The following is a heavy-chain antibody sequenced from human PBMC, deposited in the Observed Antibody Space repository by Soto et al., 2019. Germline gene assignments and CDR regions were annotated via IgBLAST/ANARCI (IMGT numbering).Heavy chain of an antibody. CDR1: GFTVSSNY. CDR3: ARDRWGWEKGGYPHSNGMIV. V-gene: IGHV3-53*02. CDR2: IYGGGDT. J-gene: IGHJ6*02. D-gene: IGHD5-12*01. Sequence: EEQLVETGGKLVQPGGSLRLSCVVSGFTVSSNYMSWVRQAPGGGLEWVSSIYGGGDTFYADSVKGRFNISKDSSQNTLYLQMSSLKADDSAVYYCARDRWGWEKGGYPHSNGMIVWGQGTTVTVSS.